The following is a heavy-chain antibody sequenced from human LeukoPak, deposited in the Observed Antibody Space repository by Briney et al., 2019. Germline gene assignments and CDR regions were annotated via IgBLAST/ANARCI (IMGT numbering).Heavy chain of an antibody. CDR1: GYTFTGYY. CDR3: VGGVGSSPLDY. CDR2: INPNSGGT. Sequence: ASVKVSCKASGYTFTGYYMHWVRQAPGQGLEWMGWINPNSGGTNYAQKFQGRVTMTRDTSISTAYMELSRLRFDDKAVYYCVGGVGSSPLDYWGQGTLVTVSS. V-gene: IGHV1-2*02. J-gene: IGHJ4*02. D-gene: IGHD2-2*01.